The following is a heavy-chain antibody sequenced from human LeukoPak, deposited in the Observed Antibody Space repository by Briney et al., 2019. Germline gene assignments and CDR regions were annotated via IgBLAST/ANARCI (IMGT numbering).Heavy chain of an antibody. CDR1: GASITSGDWY. J-gene: IGHJ3*02. CDR3: AREIAVAGSAFDI. Sequence: SETLSLTCTVSGASITSGDWYWSWIRQSPGKGLEWIGYIHFSGATFYNPSLNSRITISSDTSKSQFSLKLSSVTAADTAVYYCAREIAVAGSAFDIWGQGTMVTVSS. D-gene: IGHD6-19*01. CDR2: IHFSGAT. V-gene: IGHV4-30-4*08.